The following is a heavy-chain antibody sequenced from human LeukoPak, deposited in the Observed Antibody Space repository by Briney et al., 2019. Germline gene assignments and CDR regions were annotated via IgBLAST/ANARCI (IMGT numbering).Heavy chain of an antibody. CDR3: ARSRSVSNYKGMDV. V-gene: IGHV3-21*01. D-gene: IGHD5/OR15-5a*01. CDR1: GFTFSDYS. J-gene: IGHJ6*02. CDR2: ISSSSDYI. Sequence: GGSLRLSCPDSGFTFSDYSMSWVRQAPGKGLEWVSSISSSSDYIYYADSVKGRFTISRDNVRNSLYLQMNSLRAEDTAVYYCARSRSVSNYKGMDVWGQGTTVTVSS.